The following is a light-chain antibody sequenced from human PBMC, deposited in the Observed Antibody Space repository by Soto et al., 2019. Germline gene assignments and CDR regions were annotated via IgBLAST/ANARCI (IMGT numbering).Light chain of an antibody. J-gene: IGKJ5*01. CDR3: QQRSNWPPRIT. Sequence: IGMAESTCPLYVSPGESATLSCRASQSVSSYLAWYQQKPGQAPRLLIYDASNRATGIPARFSGSGSGTDFTLTISSLEPEDFAVYYCQQRSNWPPRITSGQRARLEIK. CDR2: DAS. V-gene: IGKV3-11*01. CDR1: QSVSSY.